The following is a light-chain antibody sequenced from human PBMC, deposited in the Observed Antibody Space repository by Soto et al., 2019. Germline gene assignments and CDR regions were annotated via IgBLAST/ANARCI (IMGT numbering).Light chain of an antibody. CDR1: QSVSSSY. CDR2: GAS. CDR3: QQYGSSPPWT. Sequence: EIVLTQSPGTLSLSPGERATLSCRASQSVSSSYLAWYQQKPGQAPRLLIYGASSRATGIPDRFSGSGSGTDFPLTISGLEPEDFAVYYCQQYGSSPPWTFGQGTKVEIK. V-gene: IGKV3-20*01. J-gene: IGKJ1*01.